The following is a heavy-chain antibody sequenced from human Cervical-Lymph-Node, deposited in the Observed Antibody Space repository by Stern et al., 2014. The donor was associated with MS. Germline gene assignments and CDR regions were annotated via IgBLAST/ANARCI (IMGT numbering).Heavy chain of an antibody. D-gene: IGHD2-15*01. CDR3: ARRLGYCSGGSCRHYYYGMDV. V-gene: IGHV3-30*03. Sequence: VQLVESGGGVVQPGRSLRLSCAASGFTFSSYGMHWVRQAPGKGLEWVAVISYDGSNKYYADSVKGRFTISRDNSKNTLYLQMNSLRAEDTALYYCARRLGYCSGGSCRHYYYGMDVWGQGTTVTVSS. J-gene: IGHJ6*02. CDR1: GFTFSSYG. CDR2: ISYDGSNK.